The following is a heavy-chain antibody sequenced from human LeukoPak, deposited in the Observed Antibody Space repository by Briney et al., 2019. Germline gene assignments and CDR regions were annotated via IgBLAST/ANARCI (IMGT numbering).Heavy chain of an antibody. D-gene: IGHD4-23*01. V-gene: IGHV3-21*01. CDR2: ISSSSSYI. CDR1: GFTFSSHG. J-gene: IGHJ3*02. Sequence: GRSLRLSCAASGFTFSSHGMHWVRQAPGKGLEWVSSISSSSSYIYYADSVKGRFTISRDNAKNSLYLQMNSLRAEDTAVYYCARVYGGNFPDAFDIWGQGTMVTVSS. CDR3: ARVYGGNFPDAFDI.